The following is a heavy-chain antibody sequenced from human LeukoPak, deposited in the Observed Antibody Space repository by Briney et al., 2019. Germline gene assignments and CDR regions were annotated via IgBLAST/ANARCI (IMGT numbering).Heavy chain of an antibody. CDR3: ARDSYYDILTGYLYYFDY. J-gene: IGHJ4*02. D-gene: IGHD3-9*01. CDR1: GYTFTGYY. Sequence: ASVKVSCKASGYTFTGYYMHWVRQAPGQGLGWMGWINPNSGGTNYAQKFQGRVTMTRDTSISTAYMELSRLRSDDTAVYYCARDSYYDILTGYLYYFDYWGQGTLVTVSS. V-gene: IGHV1-2*02. CDR2: INPNSGGT.